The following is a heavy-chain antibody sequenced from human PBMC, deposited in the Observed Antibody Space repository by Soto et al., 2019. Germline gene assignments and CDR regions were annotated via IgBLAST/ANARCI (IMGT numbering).Heavy chain of an antibody. CDR2: ISGSGGST. J-gene: IGHJ6*02. CDR3: AKAGFLEWLLYDMDV. D-gene: IGHD3-3*01. Sequence: GGSLRLSCAASGFTFSSYAMSWVRQAPGKGLEWVSAISGSGGSTYYADSVKGRFTISRDNSKNTLYLQMNSLRAEDTAVYYCAKAGFLEWLLYDMDVWGQGTTVTVSS. CDR1: GFTFSSYA. V-gene: IGHV3-23*01.